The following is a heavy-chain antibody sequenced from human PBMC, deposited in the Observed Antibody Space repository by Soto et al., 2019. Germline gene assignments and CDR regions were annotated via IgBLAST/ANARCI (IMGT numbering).Heavy chain of an antibody. CDR2: IYYSGST. V-gene: IGHV4-59*01. CDR1: GGSISSYY. CDR3: ARVPLSSSSWYYFDY. J-gene: IGHJ4*02. Sequence: SETLSLTCTVSGGSISSYYWSWIRQPPGKGLKWIGYIYYSGSTNYNPSLKSRVTISVDTSKNQFSLKLSSVTAADTAAYYCARVPLSSSSWYYFDYWGQGTLVTVSS. D-gene: IGHD6-13*01.